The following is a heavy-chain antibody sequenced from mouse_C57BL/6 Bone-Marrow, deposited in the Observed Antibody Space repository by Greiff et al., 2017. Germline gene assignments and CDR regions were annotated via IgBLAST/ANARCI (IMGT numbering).Heavy chain of an antibody. V-gene: IGHV1-50*01. J-gene: IGHJ4*01. D-gene: IGHD1-1*01. CDR2: IDPSDSYT. CDR1: GYTFTSYW. Sequence: QVQLQQPGAELVKPGASVKLSCKASGYTFTSYWMQWVKQRPGQGLEWIGEIDPSDSYTNYNQKFKGKATLTVDTSSSTAYMQLSSLTSEDSAVYYCAGSYYGDYYAMDYWGQGTSVTVSS. CDR3: AGSYYGDYYAMDY.